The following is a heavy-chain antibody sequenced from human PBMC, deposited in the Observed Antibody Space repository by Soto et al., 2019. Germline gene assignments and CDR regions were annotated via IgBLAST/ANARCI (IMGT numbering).Heavy chain of an antibody. V-gene: IGHV4-59*08. J-gene: IGHJ3*01. Sequence: NPSETLSLTCTVSGGSISNYYWSWIRQPPGRGLEWIGHIFYSGSTNYNPALKSRVTISVDTSKNHFSLRLSSVTAADTAVYYCARVWGGAFDFWGQGTMVTVSS. CDR2: IFYSGST. CDR3: ARVWGGAFDF. CDR1: GGSISNYY. D-gene: IGHD3-10*01.